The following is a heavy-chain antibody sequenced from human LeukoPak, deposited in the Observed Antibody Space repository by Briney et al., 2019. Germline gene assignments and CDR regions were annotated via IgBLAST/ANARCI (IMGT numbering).Heavy chain of an antibody. CDR3: ARDFEGSFDP. CDR1: GGSISSSSYY. Sequence: SKTLSLTCTVSGGSISSSSYYWGWIRQPPGKGLEWIGSIYYSGSTYYNPSLESRVTISVDTSKNQFSLKLSSVTAADTAVYYCARDFEGSFDPWGQGTLVTVSS. J-gene: IGHJ5*02. V-gene: IGHV4-39*07. CDR2: IYYSGST. D-gene: IGHD3-9*01.